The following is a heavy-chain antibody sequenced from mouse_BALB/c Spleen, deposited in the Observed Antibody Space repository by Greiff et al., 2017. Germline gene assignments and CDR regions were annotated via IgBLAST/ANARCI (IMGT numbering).Heavy chain of an antibody. CDR1: GFSLTGYG. J-gene: IGHJ4*01. CDR3: ARCGLLRQGAMDY. D-gene: IGHD1-2*01. Sequence: VQLVESGPGLVAPSQSLSITCTVSGFSLTGYGVNWVRQPPGKGLEWLGMIWGDGSTDYNSALKSRLSISKDNSKSQVFLKMNSLQTDDTARYYCARCGLLRQGAMDYWGQGTSVTVSS. V-gene: IGHV2-6-7*01. CDR2: IWGDGST.